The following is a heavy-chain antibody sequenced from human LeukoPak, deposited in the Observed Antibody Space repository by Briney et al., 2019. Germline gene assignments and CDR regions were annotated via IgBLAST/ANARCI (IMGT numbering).Heavy chain of an antibody. V-gene: IGHV4-31*03. CDR1: GGSISSGGYY. D-gene: IGHD3-10*01. CDR3: ARLYYYGSGSYYYYFDY. CDR2: IYYSGST. J-gene: IGHJ4*02. Sequence: SETLSLTCTVSGGSISSGGYYWSWIRQHPGKDLEWIGYIYYSGSTYYNPSLKSRVTISVDTSKNQFSLKLSSVTAADTAVYYCARLYYYGSGSYYYYFDYWGQGTLVTVSS.